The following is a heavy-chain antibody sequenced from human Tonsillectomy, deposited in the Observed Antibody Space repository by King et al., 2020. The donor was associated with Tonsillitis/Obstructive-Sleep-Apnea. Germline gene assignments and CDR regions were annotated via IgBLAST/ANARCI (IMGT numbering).Heavy chain of an antibody. CDR1: GGSISSSNW. CDR3: ASWSAALDDVGLRPLDY. Sequence: QLQESGPGLVKPSGTLSLTCAVSGGSISSSNWWSWVRQPPGKGLEGIGDIYHSGSTNYNPSLKSRVTIAVDKSKNQISLKLSSVTAADTAVYYCASWSAALDDVGLRPLDYWSQGTLLTVSS. D-gene: IGHD3-16*01. J-gene: IGHJ4*02. CDR2: IYHSGST. V-gene: IGHV4-4*02.